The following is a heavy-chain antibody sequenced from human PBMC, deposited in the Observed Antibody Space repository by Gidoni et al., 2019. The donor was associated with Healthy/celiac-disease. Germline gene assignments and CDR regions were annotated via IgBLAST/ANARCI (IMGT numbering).Heavy chain of an antibody. CDR1: ASHFRSYA. CDR2: ISYDGSNK. D-gene: IGHD6-19*01. CDR3: ARGRSSGPTGAFDI. J-gene: IGHJ3*02. Sequence: QVQLVESGGGVVHPGRSLRPPCPASASHFRSYAMHWVRQAPGKGLEWVAVISYDGSNKYYADSVKGRFTISRDNSKNTLYLQMNSLRAEDTAVYYCARGRSSGPTGAFDIWGQGTMVTVSS. V-gene: IGHV3-30-3*01.